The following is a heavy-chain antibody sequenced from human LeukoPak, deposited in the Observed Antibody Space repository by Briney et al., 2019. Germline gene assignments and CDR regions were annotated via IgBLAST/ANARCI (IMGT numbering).Heavy chain of an antibody. CDR1: GFTFNTYA. D-gene: IGHD1-26*01. V-gene: IGHV3-23*01. CDR3: ARGGSYLSAFDI. J-gene: IGHJ3*02. Sequence: PGGSLRLSCAASGFTFNTYAMSWVRQAPGKGLEWVAAVSGSGAGTYYADSVKGRFTISRDNSKNTLYLQMNSLRAEDTAVYYCARGGSYLSAFDIWGQGTMVTVSS. CDR2: VSGSGAGT.